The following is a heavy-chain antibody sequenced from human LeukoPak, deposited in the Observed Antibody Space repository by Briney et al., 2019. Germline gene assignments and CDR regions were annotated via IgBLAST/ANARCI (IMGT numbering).Heavy chain of an antibody. CDR3: ARRGHGNSSSWYRGWARGQDWFDP. CDR2: IYYSGST. CDR1: GGSISSSSYY. D-gene: IGHD6-13*01. Sequence: PSETPSLTCTVSGGSISSSSYYWGWIRQPPGKGLEWIGSIYYSGSTYYNPSLKSRVTISVDTSKNQFSLKLSSVTAADTAVYYCARRGHGNSSSWYRGWARGQDWFDPWGQGTLVTVSS. V-gene: IGHV4-39*01. J-gene: IGHJ5*02.